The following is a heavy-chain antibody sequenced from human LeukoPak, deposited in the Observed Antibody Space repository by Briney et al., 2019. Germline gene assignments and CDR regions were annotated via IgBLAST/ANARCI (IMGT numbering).Heavy chain of an antibody. CDR1: GGSFSGYY. CDR3: ARGRPFSVHGFRHSGDYVY. Sequence: SETLSLTCAVYGGSFSGYYWSWIRQPPGKGLEWIGEINHSGSTNYNPSLKSRVIISLDTSKNQFSLKLSSVTAADTAVYYCARGRPFSVHGFRHSGDYVYWGQGTLVTVSS. V-gene: IGHV4-34*01. CDR2: INHSGST. J-gene: IGHJ4*02. D-gene: IGHD4-17*01.